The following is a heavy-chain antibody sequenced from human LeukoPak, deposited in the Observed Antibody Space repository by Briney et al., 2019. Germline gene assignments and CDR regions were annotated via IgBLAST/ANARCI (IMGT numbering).Heavy chain of an antibody. CDR3: ASNSPTADGYYSFDY. V-gene: IGHV3-30*03. Sequence: GGSLRLSCAASGFTFRSYGMHWVRQAPGKGLEWVAVISYDGSNKYYADSVKGRFTISRDNSKNTLYLQMNSLRAEDTAVYYCASNSPTADGYYSFDYWGQGTLVTASS. D-gene: IGHD3-10*01. CDR2: ISYDGSNK. J-gene: IGHJ4*02. CDR1: GFTFRSYG.